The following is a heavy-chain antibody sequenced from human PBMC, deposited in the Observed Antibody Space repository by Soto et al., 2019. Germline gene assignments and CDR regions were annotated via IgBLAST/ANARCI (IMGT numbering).Heavy chain of an antibody. V-gene: IGHV3-30-3*01. Sequence: GGSLRLSCAASGFTFSSYAMHWVRQAPGKGLEWVAVISYDGSNKYYADSVKGRFTISRDNSKNTLYLQMNSLRAEDTAVYYCARGPVSDIVVVVDPPNLYYYGMDAWGQGTTVTVSS. CDR2: ISYDGSNK. J-gene: IGHJ6*02. CDR3: ARGPVSDIVVVVDPPNLYYYGMDA. CDR1: GFTFSSYA. D-gene: IGHD2-15*01.